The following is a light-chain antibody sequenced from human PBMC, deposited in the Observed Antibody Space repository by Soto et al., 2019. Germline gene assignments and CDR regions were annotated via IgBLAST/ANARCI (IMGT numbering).Light chain of an antibody. CDR3: QQYGTSPGT. V-gene: IGKV3-20*01. J-gene: IGKJ1*01. Sequence: QSISSTHSASYHPQPGQAPPLLIFGAPSRPTRIPARFSGSGSGTDFTLTITGLQPEDFAVYYCQQYGTSPGTFGQGTKLDI. CDR1: QSISSTH. CDR2: GAP.